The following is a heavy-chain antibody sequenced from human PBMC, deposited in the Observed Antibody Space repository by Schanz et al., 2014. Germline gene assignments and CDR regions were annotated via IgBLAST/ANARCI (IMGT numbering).Heavy chain of an antibody. J-gene: IGHJ3*01. CDR3: TRDRGALINHNDALDL. CDR2: ISYEGSNK. CDR1: GFSFSSYG. V-gene: IGHV3-30*03. D-gene: IGHD3-16*01. Sequence: QVQLVESGGGVVQPGRSLTLSCAASGFSFSSYGMHWVRQAPGKGLEWVAVISYEGSNKHYADSVKGRFTISRDNSKNTLFLRMNSLRADDTAVYYCTRDRGALINHNDALDLWGQGTMVSVSS.